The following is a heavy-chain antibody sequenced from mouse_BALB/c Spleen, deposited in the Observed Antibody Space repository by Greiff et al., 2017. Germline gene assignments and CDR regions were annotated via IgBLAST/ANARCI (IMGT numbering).Heavy chain of an antibody. J-gene: IGHJ4*01. D-gene: IGHD1-1*01. CDR2: IWAGGSK. V-gene: IGHV2-9*02. Sequence: VQLKESGPGLVAPSQSLSITCTVSGFSLTSYGVHWVRQPPGKGLEWLGVIWAGGSKNYNSALMSRLSISKDNSKSQVFLKMNSLQTDDTAMYYCARDYYGGASAMDYWGQGTSVTVSA. CDR1: GFSLTSYG. CDR3: ARDYYGGASAMDY.